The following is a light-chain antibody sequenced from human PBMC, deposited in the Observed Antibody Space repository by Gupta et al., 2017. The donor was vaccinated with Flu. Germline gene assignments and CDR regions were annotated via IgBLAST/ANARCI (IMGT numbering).Light chain of an antibody. CDR1: QSISTW. V-gene: IGKV1-5*03. CDR3: QQENNYPLT. Sequence: DIQMTQSPSTLSASVGDMVTITCRASQSISTWLAWYQQKPGKAPKLLIYKASSLESGVPSRFSGSGSGTEFTLTISSLQPDDFATYYCQQENNYPLTFGGGTEVEIK. CDR2: KAS. J-gene: IGKJ4*01.